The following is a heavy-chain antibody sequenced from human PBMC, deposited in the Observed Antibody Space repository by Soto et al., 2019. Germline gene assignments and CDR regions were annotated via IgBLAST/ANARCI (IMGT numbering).Heavy chain of an antibody. V-gene: IGHV2-70*04. CDR3: ARIPGWLQGFDS. CDR1: GFSLSTTGMR. D-gene: IGHD6-19*01. J-gene: IGHJ4*02. Sequence: SGPTLVNPTQTLTLTCTFSGFSLSTTGMRVGWIRQPPGKALEWLARIDWDDDKFYTTSLKTRLTISKDTSKNQVVLTMTNMDPVDTATYFCARIPGWLQGFDSWGQGTLVTVSS. CDR2: IDWDDDK.